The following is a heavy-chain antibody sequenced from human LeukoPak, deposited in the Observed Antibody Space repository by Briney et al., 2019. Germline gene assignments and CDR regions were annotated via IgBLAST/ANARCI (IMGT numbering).Heavy chain of an antibody. CDR1: GFTFSSYW. CDR3: VRDNGESYYGMGY. Sequence: PGGSLRLSCAASGFTFSSYWMHWVRQAPGKGLVWVSRINSDGSSTSYADSMKGRFTISRDNAKNTLYLQMNSLRAEDTAVYYCVRDNGESYYGMGYWGQGTLVTVSS. V-gene: IGHV3-74*01. D-gene: IGHD1-26*01. J-gene: IGHJ4*02. CDR2: INSDGSST.